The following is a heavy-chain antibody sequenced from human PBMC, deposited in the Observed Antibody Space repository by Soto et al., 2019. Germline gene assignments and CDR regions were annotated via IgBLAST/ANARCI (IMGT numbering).Heavy chain of an antibody. J-gene: IGHJ4*02. D-gene: IGHD2-15*01. CDR3: AKDGAPRYCSRSSCHPAGAY. CDR1: GFTFSNYG. Sequence: GGSLRLSCAGSGFTFSNYGLHWVHQAPGKGLDWVSFISFDGSHKYYADSVKGRFTISRDNSNNMLYLQMDSLTTEDTAVYYCAKDGAPRYCSRSSCHPAGAYWGQGTLVTVSS. CDR2: ISFDGSHK. V-gene: IGHV3-30*18.